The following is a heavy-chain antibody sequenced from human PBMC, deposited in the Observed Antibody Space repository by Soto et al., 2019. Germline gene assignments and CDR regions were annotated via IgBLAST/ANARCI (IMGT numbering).Heavy chain of an antibody. D-gene: IGHD2-2*01. CDR2: IWYDGSNK. CDR3: ARDQGRMVPAAMTFGY. Sequence: GGSLRLSCAASGFTFSSYGMHWVRQAPCKGLEWVAVIWYDGSNKYYADSVKGRFTISRDNSKNTLYLQMNSLRAEDTAVYYCARDQGRMVPAAMTFGYWGQGTLVTVSS. CDR1: GFTFSSYG. V-gene: IGHV3-33*01. J-gene: IGHJ4*02.